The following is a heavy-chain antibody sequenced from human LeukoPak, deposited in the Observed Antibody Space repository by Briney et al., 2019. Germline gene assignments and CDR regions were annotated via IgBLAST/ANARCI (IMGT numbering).Heavy chain of an antibody. CDR3: ARHHSEFQYYGMDV. CDR1: GGSISSYY. V-gene: IGHV4-59*08. CDR2: IDDSGST. D-gene: IGHD2-21*01. Sequence: SETLSLTCTVSGGSISSYYWSWIRQPPGKGLEWIGYIDDSGSTYYNPSLKSRVTISVDTSKNQFSLKLTSVTAADTAVYYCARHHSEFQYYGMDVWGQGTTVTVSS. J-gene: IGHJ6*02.